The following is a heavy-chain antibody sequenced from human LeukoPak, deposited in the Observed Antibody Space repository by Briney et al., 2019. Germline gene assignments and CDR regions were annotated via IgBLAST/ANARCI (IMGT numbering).Heavy chain of an antibody. V-gene: IGHV4-39*01. J-gene: IGHJ3*02. Sequence: PSETLSLTCTVSGGSISSSSYYWGWIRQPPGKGLEWIGSIYYSGSTYYNPSLKSRVTISVDTSKNQFSLKLSSVTAADTAVYYCARTRANSGSRWALAPDAFDIWGQGTMVTVSS. D-gene: IGHD1-26*01. CDR3: ARTRANSGSRWALAPDAFDI. CDR1: GGSISSSSYY. CDR2: IYYSGST.